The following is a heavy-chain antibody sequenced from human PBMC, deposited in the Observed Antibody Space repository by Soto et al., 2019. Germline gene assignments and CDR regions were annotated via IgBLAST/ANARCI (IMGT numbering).Heavy chain of an antibody. Sequence: ASVKVSCKASGYTFTGYYMHWVRQAPGQGLEWMGWINPNSGGTNYAQKFQGRVTMTRDTSISTAYMELSRLRSDDTAVYYCARGSYSSGWYYFDYWGQGTLVTVSS. CDR1: GYTFTGYY. CDR3: ARGSYSSGWYYFDY. CDR2: INPNSGGT. J-gene: IGHJ4*02. D-gene: IGHD6-19*01. V-gene: IGHV1-2*02.